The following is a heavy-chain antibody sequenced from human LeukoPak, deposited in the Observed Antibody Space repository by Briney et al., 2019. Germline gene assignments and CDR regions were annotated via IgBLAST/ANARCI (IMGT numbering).Heavy chain of an antibody. Sequence: GGSLRLSCAASGFTFSTYSMKWVRQAPGKGLEWVSYISDSGAMYYADSVRGRFTISRENAQNSLFLQMDSLRAEDTAVYYCARDGGYRGYDADCWGQGTLVTVSS. CDR2: ISDSGAM. J-gene: IGHJ4*02. D-gene: IGHD5-12*01. CDR1: GFTFSTYS. V-gene: IGHV3-48*01. CDR3: ARDGGYRGYDADC.